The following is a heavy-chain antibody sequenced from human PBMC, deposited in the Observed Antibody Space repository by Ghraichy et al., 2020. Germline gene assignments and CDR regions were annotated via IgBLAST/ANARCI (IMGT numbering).Heavy chain of an antibody. D-gene: IGHD2-2*01. CDR2: IYYSGST. CDR3: ARDSVVPAAPQDYYYYYGMDV. V-gene: IGHV4-61*01. CDR1: GGSVSSGSYY. Sequence: SETLSLTCTVSGGSVSSGSYYWSWIRQPPGKGLEWIGYIYYSGSTNYNPSLKSRVTISVDTSKNQFSLKLSSVTAADTAVYYCARDSVVPAAPQDYYYYYGMDVWGQGTTVTVSS. J-gene: IGHJ6*02.